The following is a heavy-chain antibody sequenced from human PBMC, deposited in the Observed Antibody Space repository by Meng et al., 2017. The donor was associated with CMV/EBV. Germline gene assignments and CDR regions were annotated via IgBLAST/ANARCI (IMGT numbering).Heavy chain of an antibody. CDR1: GYTFTSYY. CDR3: ARDPQIVVVPAAIDSWFDP. CDR2: INPSGGST. J-gene: IGHJ5*02. D-gene: IGHD2-2*02. Sequence: ASVKVSCKASGYTFTSYYMHWVRQAPGQGLEGMGKINPSGGSTSYAQKFQGGVTMTRDTSTSTVYMELSSLRSEDTAVYYCARDPQIVVVPAAIDSWFDPWGQGTLVTVSS. V-gene: IGHV1-46*01.